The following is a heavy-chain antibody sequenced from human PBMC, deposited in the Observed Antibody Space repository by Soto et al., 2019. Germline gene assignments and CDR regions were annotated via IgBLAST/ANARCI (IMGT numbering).Heavy chain of an antibody. Sequence: QVQLVQSGAEVKKPGASVKVSCKASGNTFTSYDIHWVRQATGQGREWMGWMNPDSGNTGYAQTFQGRVTMTRDTSISAAYMELRSLRSEDTAVYYCVRPGDYSSQLTDYWGQGTLVTVSS. D-gene: IGHD4-17*01. V-gene: IGHV1-8*01. J-gene: IGHJ4*02. CDR3: VRPGDYSSQLTDY. CDR2: MNPDSGNT. CDR1: GNTFTSYD.